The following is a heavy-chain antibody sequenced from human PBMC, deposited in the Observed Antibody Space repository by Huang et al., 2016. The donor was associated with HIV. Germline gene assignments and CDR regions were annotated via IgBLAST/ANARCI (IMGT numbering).Heavy chain of an antibody. CDR2: IYFGGKT. Sequence: QLQLQESGPGLVKPSETLSLSCTVSGGSISSTDFYWGWIRQPPGKGLEWIGSIYFGGKTYYNPSLTSRVTISVDTSKNQFYLKLRSVTAANTGLYYCARHDIYCSGGACSGFDYWGQGTLVTVSS. V-gene: IGHV4-39*01. CDR3: ARHDIYCSGGACSGFDY. D-gene: IGHD2-15*01. J-gene: IGHJ4*02. CDR1: GGSISSTDFY.